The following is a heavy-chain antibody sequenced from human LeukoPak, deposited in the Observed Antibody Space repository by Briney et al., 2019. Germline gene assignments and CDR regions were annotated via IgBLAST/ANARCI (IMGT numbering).Heavy chain of an antibody. V-gene: IGHV4-4*07. CDR3: ARDPLRSDRSGPEDY. J-gene: IGHJ4*02. D-gene: IGHD3-22*01. CDR1: GGSISSYY. CDR2: IYTSGST. Sequence: SETLSLTCTVSGGSISSYYWSWLRQPAGRGLEWIGRIYTSGSTNYNPSLKSRVTMSVDTSKNQFSLKLSSVTAADTAVYYCARDPLRSDRSGPEDYWGQGALVTVSS.